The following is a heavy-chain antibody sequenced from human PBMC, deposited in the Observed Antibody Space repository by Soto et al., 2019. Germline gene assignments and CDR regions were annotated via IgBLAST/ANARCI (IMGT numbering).Heavy chain of an antibody. D-gene: IGHD6-13*01. Sequence: EVQLLESGGGLVQPGGSLRLSCAASGFTFSSYAMSWVRQAPGKGLEWVSAISGSGGSTYYADSVKGRFTISRDNYKNTLYLQMNSLRAEDTAVYYCAKDKHSSSSWGSFDYWGQGTLVTVSS. CDR1: GFTFSSYA. CDR3: AKDKHSSSSWGSFDY. V-gene: IGHV3-23*01. CDR2: ISGSGGST. J-gene: IGHJ4*02.